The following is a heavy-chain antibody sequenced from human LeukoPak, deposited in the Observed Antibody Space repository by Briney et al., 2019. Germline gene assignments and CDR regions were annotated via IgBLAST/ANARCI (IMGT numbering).Heavy chain of an antibody. J-gene: IGHJ5*02. V-gene: IGHV1-2*02. CDR1: GYTFTGYY. CDR2: INPNSGGR. D-gene: IGHD1-26*01. CDR3: ARSPQRGATKWFDP. Sequence: ASVKVSCKASGYTFTGYYMHWVRQAPGQGLEWMGWINPNSGGRNYAQKFQGRVTMTRDTSISTAYMELSRLRSDDTAVYYCARSPQRGATKWFDPWGQGTLVTVSS.